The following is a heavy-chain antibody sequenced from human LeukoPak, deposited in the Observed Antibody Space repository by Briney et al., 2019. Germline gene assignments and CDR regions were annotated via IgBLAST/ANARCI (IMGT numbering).Heavy chain of an antibody. J-gene: IGHJ3*02. V-gene: IGHV3-30-3*01. CDR2: ISYDGSNK. CDR1: GFTFSSYA. Sequence: SGGSLRLSCAASGFTFSSYAMHWVRQAPGKGLEWVAVISYDGSNKYYADSVKGRFTISRDNSKNTLYLQMNSLRAEDTAVYYCAIAFDIWGQGTMVTVSS. CDR3: AIAFDI.